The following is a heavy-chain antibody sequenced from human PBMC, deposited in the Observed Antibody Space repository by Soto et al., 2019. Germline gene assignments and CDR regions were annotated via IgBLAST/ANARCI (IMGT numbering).Heavy chain of an antibody. J-gene: IGHJ4*02. Sequence: ASVKVSCKASGYSFTNYDINWVRQATGRGLEWMGWMNPNSGNTGYAQKFQGRVTMTRNTSITTAYMELSSLTSEDTAVYYCAGGLVEYDPVGEGFRYTWIDARGLGPRVTVS. CDR2: MNPNSGNT. CDR3: AGGLVEYDPVGEGFRYTWIDA. V-gene: IGHV1-8*01. CDR1: GYSFTNYD. D-gene: IGHD3-16*02.